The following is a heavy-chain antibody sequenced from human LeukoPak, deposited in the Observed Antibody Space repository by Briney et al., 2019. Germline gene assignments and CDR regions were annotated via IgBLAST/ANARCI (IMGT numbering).Heavy chain of an antibody. V-gene: IGHV1-8*01. D-gene: IGHD3-9*01. J-gene: IGHJ4*02. CDR2: MNPGNGDT. Sequence: PSVKVSCKASGYTFTPHDLTWVRQATGQGLEWMGWMNPGNGDTAYAQKFQGRVTMTRDTSMSTAYMELNNLGSEDTAIYYCARGLGDYNTDWFPVSGYWGQGTPVTVSS. CDR1: GYTFTPHD. CDR3: ARGLGDYNTDWFPVSGY.